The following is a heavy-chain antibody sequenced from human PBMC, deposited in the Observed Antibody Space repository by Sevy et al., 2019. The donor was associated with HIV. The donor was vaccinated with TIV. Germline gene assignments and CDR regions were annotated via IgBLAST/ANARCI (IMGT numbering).Heavy chain of an antibody. D-gene: IGHD1-26*01. CDR3: ARIGNGTPRALDI. J-gene: IGHJ3*02. V-gene: IGHV1-2*02. Sequence: ASVKVSCKASGYLFIGYYIHWVRQAPGQGLEWMGWINPNSGGTDFAQKFQGRVTLTTETSISTAYMELNRMISDDTAMYYCARIGNGTPRALDIWGQGTMVTVSS. CDR1: GYLFIGYY. CDR2: INPNSGGT.